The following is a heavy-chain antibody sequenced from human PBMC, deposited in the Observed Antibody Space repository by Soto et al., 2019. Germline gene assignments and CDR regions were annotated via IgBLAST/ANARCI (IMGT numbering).Heavy chain of an antibody. Sequence: SETLSLTCTVSGGSISSYYWSWIRQPAGKGLEWIGRIYTSGSTNYNPSLKSRVTMSVDTSKNQFSLKLNSVTAADTAVYYCARGRDYYGSGSYYSRQRFDYWGQGAQVTVSS. J-gene: IGHJ4*02. CDR1: GGSISSYY. D-gene: IGHD3-10*01. V-gene: IGHV4-4*07. CDR2: IYTSGST. CDR3: ARGRDYYGSGSYYSRQRFDY.